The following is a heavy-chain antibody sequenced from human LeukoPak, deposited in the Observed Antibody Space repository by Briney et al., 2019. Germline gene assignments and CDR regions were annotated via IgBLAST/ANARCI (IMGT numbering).Heavy chain of an antibody. CDR3: ASRTITSYSGYEFDY. V-gene: IGHV3-33*01. D-gene: IGHD5-12*01. CDR1: GFTFSSYG. Sequence: PGGSLRLSCAASGFTFSSYGMHWVRQAPGKGLEWVAVIWYDGSNKYYADSVKGRFTISRDNSKNTLYLQMNSLRAEDTAVYYCASRTITSYSGYEFDYWGQGTLVTVSS. J-gene: IGHJ4*02. CDR2: IWYDGSNK.